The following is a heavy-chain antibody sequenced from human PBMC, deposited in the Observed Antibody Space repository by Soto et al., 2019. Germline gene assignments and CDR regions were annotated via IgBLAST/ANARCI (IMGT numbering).Heavy chain of an antibody. CDR1: GFTFTSSA. V-gene: IGHV1-58*01. CDR3: AARPIVGAPTASGDAFDI. CDR2: IVVGSGNT. J-gene: IGHJ3*02. Sequence: QMQLVQSGPEVKKPGTSVKVSCKASGFTFTSSALQWVRQARGQRLEWIGWIVVGSGNTNYAQKFQERVTITRDMSTSTAYMELSSLRSEDTAVYYCAARPIVGAPTASGDAFDIWGQGTMVTVSS. D-gene: IGHD1-26*01.